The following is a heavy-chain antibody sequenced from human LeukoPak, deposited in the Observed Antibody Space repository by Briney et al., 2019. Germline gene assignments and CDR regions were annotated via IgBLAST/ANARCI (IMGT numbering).Heavy chain of an antibody. CDR2: IDYSGST. J-gene: IGHJ6*03. CDR3: ARDSYYYYYMDV. V-gene: IGHV4-39*07. CDR1: GGSISSGSYY. Sequence: TSETLSLTCTVSGGSISSGSYYWSWIRQPPGKGLGWIGSIDYSGSTYYNPSLTRRLSISADTSKNQFSLKLTSVTAADTAVSYCARDSYYYYYMDVWGKGTTVTVSS.